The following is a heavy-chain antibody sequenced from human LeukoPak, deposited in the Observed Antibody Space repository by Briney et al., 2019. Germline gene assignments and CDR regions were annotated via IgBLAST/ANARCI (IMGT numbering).Heavy chain of an antibody. CDR2: ITDSGGST. V-gene: IGHV3-23*01. D-gene: IGHD2-8*01. J-gene: IGHJ4*02. CDR3: ARLGYCTNGICYTADFDY. Sequence: GGSLRLSCAASGFTFSINAMSWVRQAPGKGLEWVSAITDSGGSTYYADSVKGRLTISRDNSKNTLYLQMNSLRAEDTAVYYCARLGYCTNGICYTADFDYWGQGTLVTVSS. CDR1: GFTFSINA.